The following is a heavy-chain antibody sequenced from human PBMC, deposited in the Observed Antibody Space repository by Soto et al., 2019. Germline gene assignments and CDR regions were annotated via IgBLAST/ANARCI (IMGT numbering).Heavy chain of an antibody. CDR1: GASTNSSIYY. CDR2: IYYSGST. D-gene: IGHD1-26*01. Sequence: SGPLYLTCTVSGASTNSSIYYWGWIRQPPGKGLEWIGSIYYSGSTYHNPPLKSRVTISKDTSKNQFSLKLSSVTAADTAVYYCAVGSSGFYYIYWGQG. J-gene: IGHJ4*02. CDR3: AVGSSGFYYIY. V-gene: IGHV4-39*01.